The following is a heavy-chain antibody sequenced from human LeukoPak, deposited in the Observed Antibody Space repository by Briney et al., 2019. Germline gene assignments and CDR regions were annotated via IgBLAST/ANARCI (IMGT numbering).Heavy chain of an antibody. CDR2: ISYDGSNK. D-gene: IGHD2-2*02. CDR3: ARVRIVVVPAAIHGNYYYGMDV. Sequence: GGSLRLSCAASGFTFSSYAMHWVRQAPGKGLEWVAVISYDGSNKYYADSVKGRFTISRDNSKNTLHLQMNSLRAEDTAVYYCARVRIVVVPAAIHGNYYYGMDVWGQGTTVTVSS. J-gene: IGHJ6*02. V-gene: IGHV3-30-3*01. CDR1: GFTFSSYA.